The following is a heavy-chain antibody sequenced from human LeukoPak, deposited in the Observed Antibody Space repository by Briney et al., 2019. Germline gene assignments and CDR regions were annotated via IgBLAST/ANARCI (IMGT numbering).Heavy chain of an antibody. CDR1: GGSFNGYY. V-gene: IGHV4-34*01. Sequence: SETLSLTCAVYGGSFNGYYWSWIRQPPGKGLEWIGEINHSGSTNYNPSLKSRATISVDTSKNQFSLKLSSVTAADTAVYYCASANDYDFWSGYYWDWGQGTLVTVSS. CDR2: INHSGST. J-gene: IGHJ4*02. CDR3: ASANDYDFWSGYYWD. D-gene: IGHD3-3*01.